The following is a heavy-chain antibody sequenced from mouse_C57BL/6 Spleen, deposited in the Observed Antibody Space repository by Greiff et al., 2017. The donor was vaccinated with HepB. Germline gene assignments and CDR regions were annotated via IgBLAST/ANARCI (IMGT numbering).Heavy chain of an antibody. CDR3: ARYDYGYAMDY. Sequence: VQLKQPGAELVKPGASVKMSCKASGYTFTSYWITWVKQRPGQGLEWIGDIYPGSGSTNYNEKFKSKATLTVDTSSSTAYMQLSSLTSEDSAVYYCARYDYGYAMDYWGQGTSVTVSS. V-gene: IGHV1-55*01. D-gene: IGHD2-4*01. CDR2: IYPGSGST. CDR1: GYTFTSYW. J-gene: IGHJ4*01.